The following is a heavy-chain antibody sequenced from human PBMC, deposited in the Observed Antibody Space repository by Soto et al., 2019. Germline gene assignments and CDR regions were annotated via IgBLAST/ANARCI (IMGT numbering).Heavy chain of an antibody. CDR2: ITPARGNT. V-gene: IGHV1-46*01. CDR1: GYTFINYY. D-gene: IGHD6-25*01. J-gene: IGHJ3*02. Sequence: QVQLVQSGAEVMKPGASVKVSCEASGYTFINYYIHWVRQAPGQGLEWMGVITPARGNTNYAQKFQGRVTVTRDTSTSTVYMEMSSLRSEDTAVYYCARVSVIRDTDGFDIWGQGTKLTVSS. CDR3: ARVSVIRDTDGFDI.